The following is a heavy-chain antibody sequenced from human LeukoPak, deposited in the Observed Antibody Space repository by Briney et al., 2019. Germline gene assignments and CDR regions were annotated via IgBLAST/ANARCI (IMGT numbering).Heavy chain of an antibody. Sequence: GRSLRLSCAASGFTFSSYAVHWVRQAPGKGLEWVAVISYDGSNKYYADSVKGRFTISRDNSKNTLYLQMNSLRAEDTAVYYCARATYYYYGMDVWGQGTTVTVSS. V-gene: IGHV3-30-3*01. CDR1: GFTFSSYA. J-gene: IGHJ6*02. CDR3: ARATYYYYGMDV. CDR2: ISYDGSNK.